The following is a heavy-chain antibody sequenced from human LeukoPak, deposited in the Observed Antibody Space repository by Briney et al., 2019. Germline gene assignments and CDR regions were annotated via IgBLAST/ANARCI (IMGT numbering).Heavy chain of an antibody. J-gene: IGHJ4*02. CDR1: GFTFSSFP. D-gene: IGHD6-6*01. Sequence: GGSLRLSCAASGFTFSSFPMHWVRQAPGKGLEWVAVISYDGSNKDYADSVKGRFTISRDNSKNTLYLQMNSLRAEDTAVYYCARDGRGIAARPYFDYWGQGTLVTVSS. V-gene: IGHV3-30-3*01. CDR3: ARDGRGIAARPYFDY. CDR2: ISYDGSNK.